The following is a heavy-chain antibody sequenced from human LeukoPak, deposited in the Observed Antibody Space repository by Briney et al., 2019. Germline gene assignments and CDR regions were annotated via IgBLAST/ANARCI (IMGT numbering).Heavy chain of an antibody. CDR3: ARALTGTTAGYY. CDR2: ITSSSSYI. D-gene: IGHD1-20*01. V-gene: IGHV3-21*01. Sequence: AGGSLRLSCAASGFTFSSYTMNWVRQAPGKGLEWVSSITSSSSYIYYADSVKGRFTISRHNAKNSLYLQMDSLRAEDTAVYYCARALTGTTAGYYWGQGTLVTVSS. J-gene: IGHJ4*02. CDR1: GFTFSSYT.